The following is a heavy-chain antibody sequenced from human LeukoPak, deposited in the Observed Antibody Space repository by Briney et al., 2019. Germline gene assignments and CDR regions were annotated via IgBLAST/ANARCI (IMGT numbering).Heavy chain of an antibody. CDR3: ARDRYGALFDY. D-gene: IGHD4-17*01. CDR2: ISGSGGST. Sequence: GGSLRLSCAASGFTFSSYAMSWVRQAPGKGLEWVSAISGSGGSTYYADSVKGRFTISRDNAKNSLYLQMNSLRAEDTAVYYCARDRYGALFDYWGQGTLVTVSS. V-gene: IGHV3-23*01. CDR1: GFTFSSYA. J-gene: IGHJ4*02.